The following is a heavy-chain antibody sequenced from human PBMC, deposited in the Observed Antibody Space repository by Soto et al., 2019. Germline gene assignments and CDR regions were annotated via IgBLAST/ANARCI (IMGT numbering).Heavy chain of an antibody. D-gene: IGHD2-15*01. CDR3: ARAGAAPYYYYGMAV. CDR2: ISTYNGDT. V-gene: IGHV1-18*01. J-gene: IGHJ6*02. Sequence: QVQLVQSGAEVRKPGASVKVSCKASGYTFTSSGISWLRQAPGQGLEWMGWISTYNGDTNDAPKFQDRVTMTIDRSTSTAYMELRSLRSDDAAVYYCARAGAAPYYYYGMAVWGQGTRVTVSS. CDR1: GYTFTSSG.